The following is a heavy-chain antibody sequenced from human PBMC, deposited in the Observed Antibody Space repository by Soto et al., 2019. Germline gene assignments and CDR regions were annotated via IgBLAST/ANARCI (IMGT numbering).Heavy chain of an antibody. J-gene: IGHJ3*01. Sequence: QVQLVQSGAEVKKPGASVKVSCKASGFTFTIYGVTWVRQAPGQGLEWMGWVSANNLNTHYVEKFQGRGTMTTDTSTSTAYMELRSLRPDDTAVYFCARRVGLAPVYDAYDFWGQGTMVTVSS. D-gene: IGHD2-8*01. CDR3: ARRVGLAPVYDAYDF. V-gene: IGHV1-18*01. CDR1: GFTFTIYG. CDR2: VSANNLNT.